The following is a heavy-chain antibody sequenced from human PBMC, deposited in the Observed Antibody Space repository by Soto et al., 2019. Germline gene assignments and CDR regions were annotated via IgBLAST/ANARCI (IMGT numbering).Heavy chain of an antibody. Sequence: PGGSLRLSCAASGFTFSGSWMSWVRQAPGKGLEWLANIKHDGSERYYVDSVKGRFTISRDNSGDSLYLQMNSLRAEDTAVYYCVPAARGNNPVFNQWGPGTLVTVSS. CDR1: GFTFSGSW. V-gene: IGHV3-7*03. CDR3: VPAARGNNPVFNQ. J-gene: IGHJ4*02. D-gene: IGHD1-1*01. CDR2: IKHDGSER.